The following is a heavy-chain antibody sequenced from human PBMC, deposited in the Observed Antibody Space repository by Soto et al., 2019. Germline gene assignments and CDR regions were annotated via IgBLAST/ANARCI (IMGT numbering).Heavy chain of an antibody. CDR2: IYYSGST. CDR3: ARDRGYSYGYTFFDY. D-gene: IGHD5-18*01. Sequence: PSETLSLTCTVSGDSISSYYWSWIRQPPGKGLEWIGYIYYSGSTNYNPSLKSRVTISVDTSKNQFSLKLSSVTAADTAVYYCARDRGYSYGYTFFDYWGQGTLVTVSS. J-gene: IGHJ4*02. V-gene: IGHV4-59*01. CDR1: GDSISSYY.